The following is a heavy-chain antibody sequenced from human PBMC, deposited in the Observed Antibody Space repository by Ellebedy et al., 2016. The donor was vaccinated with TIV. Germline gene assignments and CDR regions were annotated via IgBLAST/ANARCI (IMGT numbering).Heavy chain of an antibody. CDR2: IVVGSGST. J-gene: IGHJ4*02. V-gene: IGHV1-58*02. CDR1: GGTFNNYV. CDR3: AAEVPQASSWID. Sequence: SVKVSXKASGGTFNNYVINWVRQAPGQGLEWIGWIVVGSGSTRYAQKFRDRATITRDMSTSTGYMELNSLTPDDTAVYYCAAEVPQASSWIDWGQGTLVTVSS. D-gene: IGHD6-13*01.